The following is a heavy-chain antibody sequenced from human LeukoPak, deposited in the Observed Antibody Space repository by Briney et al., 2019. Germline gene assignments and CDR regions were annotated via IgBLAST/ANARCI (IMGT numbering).Heavy chain of an antibody. V-gene: IGHV1-3*01. CDR2: INAGNGNT. Sequence: GASVTVSCTASGYTFTSYAMHWVRQAPGQRLEWMGWINAGNGNTKYSQKFQGRVTITRDTSASTAYMELSSLRSEDTAVYYCARLAVADTETFDYWGQGTLVTVSS. CDR1: GYTFTSYA. J-gene: IGHJ4*02. D-gene: IGHD6-19*01. CDR3: ARLAVADTETFDY.